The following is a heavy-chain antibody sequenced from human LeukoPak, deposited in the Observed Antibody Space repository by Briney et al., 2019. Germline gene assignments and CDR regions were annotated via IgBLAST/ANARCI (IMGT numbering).Heavy chain of an antibody. V-gene: IGHV4-59*01. Sequence: SETLSLTCTVSGGSISSYYWSWIRQPPGKGLEWIGYIYYSGSTNYNPSLKSRVTISVDTSKNQFSLKLSSVTAADTAVYYCARAYYDSSGFYYYMDVWGKGTTVTVSS. D-gene: IGHD3-22*01. CDR3: ARAYYDSSGFYYYMDV. CDR2: IYYSGST. J-gene: IGHJ6*03. CDR1: GGSISSYY.